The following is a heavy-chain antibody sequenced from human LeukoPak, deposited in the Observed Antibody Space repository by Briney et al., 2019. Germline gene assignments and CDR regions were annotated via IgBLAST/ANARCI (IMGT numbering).Heavy chain of an antibody. J-gene: IGHJ6*03. CDR3: ARVRLPYCSSTSCYRSYYMDV. Sequence: GGSLRLSCAASGFTFSSYWMSWVRQAPGKGLEWVANIKEDGTEKYYVDSVKGRFTISRDNAKNSLYLQMNSLRAEDTAVYYCARVRLPYCSSTSCYRSYYMDVWGKGTTVTVSS. D-gene: IGHD2-2*01. CDR1: GFTFSSYW. V-gene: IGHV3-7*01. CDR2: IKEDGTEK.